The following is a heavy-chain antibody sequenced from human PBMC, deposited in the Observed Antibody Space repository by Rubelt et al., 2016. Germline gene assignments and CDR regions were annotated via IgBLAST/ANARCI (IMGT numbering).Heavy chain of an antibody. CDR2: ISSSGSYI. V-gene: IGHV3-21*01. CDR3: ARHIASSGWYVVDY. D-gene: IGHD6-13*01. Sequence: MGLEWVSSISSSGSYIYYADSVRGRFTISRDNAKNSLYLQMNSLRDEDTAVYYCARHIASSGWYVVDYWGQGTLVIVSS. J-gene: IGHJ4*02.